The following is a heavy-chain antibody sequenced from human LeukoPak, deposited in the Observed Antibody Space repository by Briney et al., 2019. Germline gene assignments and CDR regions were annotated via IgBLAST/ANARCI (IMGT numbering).Heavy chain of an antibody. CDR1: GYSFTSYW. V-gene: IGHV5-51*01. CDR2: IYPGDSDT. CDR3: ARQVYSSGYFDAFDI. D-gene: IGHD3-22*01. J-gene: IGHJ3*02. Sequence: GESLKISCKGSGYSFTSYWIGWVRQMPGKGLEWMGIIYPGDSDTRYSPSFQGQVTISADKSISTAYLQWSSLKASDTAMFYCARQVYSSGYFDAFDIWGQGTMVTVSA.